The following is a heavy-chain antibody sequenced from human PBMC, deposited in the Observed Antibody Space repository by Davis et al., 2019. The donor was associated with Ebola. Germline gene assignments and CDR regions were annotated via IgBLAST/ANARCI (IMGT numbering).Heavy chain of an antibody. J-gene: IGHJ4*02. Sequence: GGSLRLSCTISGFTFEDYAMHWVRQAPGKGLEWVSSISWNSGSRGYAESVKGRFTISRDNAKNSLFLEMTSLRPEDTALYYCAREGPLPLCALDYWGQGTLVTISS. CDR2: ISWNSGSR. D-gene: IGHD1-26*01. V-gene: IGHV3-9*01. CDR1: GFTFEDYA. CDR3: AREGPLPLCALDY.